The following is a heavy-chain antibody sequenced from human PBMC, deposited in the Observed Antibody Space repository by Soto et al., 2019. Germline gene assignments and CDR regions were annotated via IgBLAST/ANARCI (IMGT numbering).Heavy chain of an antibody. CDR2: ISAYNGNT. J-gene: IGHJ1*01. D-gene: IGHD3-3*01. Sequence: ASVKVSCKDSGYAFTSYGISWVRQAPGQGLEWMGWISAYNGNTNYAQKLQGRVTMTTETSTSTAYMELRSLRSGDTAVYYWVTYERGYYHRGEGTPAYVSS. CDR3: VTYERGYYH. V-gene: IGHV1-18*01. CDR1: GYAFTSYG.